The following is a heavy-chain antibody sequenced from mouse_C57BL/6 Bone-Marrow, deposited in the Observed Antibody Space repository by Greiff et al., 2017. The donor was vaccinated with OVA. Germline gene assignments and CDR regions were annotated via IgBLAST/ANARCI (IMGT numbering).Heavy chain of an antibody. Sequence: DVMLVESGGGLVKPGGSLKLSCAASGFTFSDYGMHWVRQAPEKGLEWVAYISSGSSTIYYADTVKGRFTISRDNAKNTLFLQMTSLRSEDTAMYYCARKDYYGSSYAHYYAMDYWGQGTSVTVSS. CDR1: GFTFSDYG. D-gene: IGHD1-1*01. J-gene: IGHJ4*01. CDR3: ARKDYYGSSYAHYYAMDY. V-gene: IGHV5-17*01. CDR2: ISSGSSTI.